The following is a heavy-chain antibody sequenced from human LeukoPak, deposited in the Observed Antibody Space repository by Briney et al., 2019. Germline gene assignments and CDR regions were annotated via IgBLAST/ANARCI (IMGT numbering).Heavy chain of an antibody. CDR1: GFTFSSFE. V-gene: IGHV3-48*03. Sequence: GGSLRLSCTASGFTFSSFEMNWVRQAPGKGLERVSHITGRGSARYYADSVKGRFTISRDNAKNSLYLQMNSLRAEDTAAYYCARVEYSSTWVFDYWGQGTLVTVSS. CDR3: ARVEYSSTWVFDY. D-gene: IGHD6-13*01. CDR2: ITGRGSAR. J-gene: IGHJ4*02.